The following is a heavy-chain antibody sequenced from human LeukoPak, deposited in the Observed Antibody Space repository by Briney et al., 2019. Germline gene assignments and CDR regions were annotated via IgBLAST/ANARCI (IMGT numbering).Heavy chain of an antibody. CDR2: SNK. D-gene: IGHD4-11*01. V-gene: IGHV3-30*02. J-gene: IGHJ4*02. Sequence: SNKYYADSVKGRFTISRDNSKNTLYLQMNSLRAEDAAVYYCAKEGYSNYLWSGSGHASLDYWGQGTLVTVSS. CDR3: AKEGYSNYLWSGSGHASLDY.